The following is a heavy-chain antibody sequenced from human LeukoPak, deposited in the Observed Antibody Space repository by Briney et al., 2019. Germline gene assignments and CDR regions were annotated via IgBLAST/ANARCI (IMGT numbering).Heavy chain of an antibody. D-gene: IGHD3-10*01. J-gene: IGHJ6*02. CDR2: ISSSGSTI. V-gene: IGHV3-11*04. Sequence: PGGSLRLSCAASGFTFSDYYMSWIRQAPGKGLEWVSYISSSGSTIYYADSVKGRFTISRDNAKNSLYPQMNSLRAEDTAVYYCARDYGSGSDGRYYYYYGMDVWGQGTTVTVSS. CDR1: GFTFSDYY. CDR3: ARDYGSGSDGRYYYYYGMDV.